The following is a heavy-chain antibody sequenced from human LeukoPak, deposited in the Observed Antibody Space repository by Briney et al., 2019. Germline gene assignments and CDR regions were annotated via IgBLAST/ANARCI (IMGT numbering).Heavy chain of an antibody. CDR2: IWYDGSNK. J-gene: IGHJ6*02. CDR1: GFTFSSYG. CDR3: ARSGQNDFWSGYLYYYYYGMDV. V-gene: IGHV3-33*01. D-gene: IGHD3-3*01. Sequence: GRSLRLSCAASGFTFSSYGMHWVRQAPGKGLEWVAVIWYDGSNKYYADSVKGRFTISRDNSKNTLYLQMNGLRAEDTAVYYCARSGQNDFWSGYLYYYYYGMDVWGQGTTVTVSS.